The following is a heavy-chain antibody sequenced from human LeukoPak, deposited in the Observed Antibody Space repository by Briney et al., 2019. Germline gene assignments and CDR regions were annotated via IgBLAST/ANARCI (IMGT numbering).Heavy chain of an antibody. CDR1: GYTFTSYG. Sequence: ASVKVSCKASGYTFTSYGISWVRQAPGQGLEWMGWISAYNGNTNYAQKLQGRVTITTDTSTSTAYMELRSLRSDDTAVYYCARVFHDSSGYYPYYFDYWGQGTLVPVSS. CDR2: ISAYNGNT. CDR3: ARVFHDSSGYYPYYFDY. J-gene: IGHJ4*02. V-gene: IGHV1-18*01. D-gene: IGHD3-22*01.